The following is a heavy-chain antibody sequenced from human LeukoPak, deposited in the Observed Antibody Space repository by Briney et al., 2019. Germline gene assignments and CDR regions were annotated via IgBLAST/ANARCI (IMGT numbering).Heavy chain of an antibody. J-gene: IGHJ4*02. V-gene: IGHV1-18*04. Sequence: GASVKVSCKSSGFTFTDYYIHWVRQAPGQGLEWMGWISAYNGNTNYAQKLQGRVTMTTDTSTSTAYMELRSLRSDDTAVYYCARSITGGPYYFDYWGQGTLVTVSS. CDR2: ISAYNGNT. D-gene: IGHD1-20*01. CDR3: ARSITGGPYYFDY. CDR1: GFTFTDYY.